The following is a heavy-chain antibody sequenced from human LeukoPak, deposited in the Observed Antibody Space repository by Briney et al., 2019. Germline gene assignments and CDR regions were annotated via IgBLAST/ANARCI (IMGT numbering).Heavy chain of an antibody. J-gene: IGHJ6*03. CDR3: AKGLGSSGWYYYYYMDV. Sequence: GGSLRLSCAASGFTFSSYAMRWVRQAPGKGLEWVSAISGSGGSTYYADSVKGRFTISRDNSKNTLYLQMNSLRAEDTAVYYCAKGLGSSGWYYYYYMDVWGKGTTVTVSS. CDR1: GFTFSSYA. D-gene: IGHD6-19*01. CDR2: ISGSGGST. V-gene: IGHV3-23*01.